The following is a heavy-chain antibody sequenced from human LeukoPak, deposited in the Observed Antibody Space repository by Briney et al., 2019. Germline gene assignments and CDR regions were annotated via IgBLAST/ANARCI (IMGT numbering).Heavy chain of an antibody. V-gene: IGHV3-48*01. D-gene: IGHD3-22*01. CDR1: GFTIRSHS. J-gene: IGHJ4*02. CDR3: AKDQHGYYYDSSGYYYYFDY. CDR2: ISSSSSTI. Sequence: GGTLRLSCAASGFTIRSHSMNWARQASGKGLEWVSYISSSSSTIYYADAVKGRFTISRDNAKNSLYLHMNSLRAEDTAVYYCAKDQHGYYYDSSGYYYYFDYWGQGTLVTVSS.